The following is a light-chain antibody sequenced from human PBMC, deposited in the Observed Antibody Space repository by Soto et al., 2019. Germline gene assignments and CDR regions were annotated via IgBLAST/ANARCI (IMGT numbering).Light chain of an antibody. V-gene: IGLV2-11*01. CDR1: SSDVGSYDY. J-gene: IGLJ2*01. CDR3: CSYAGSYTYVV. CDR2: NVN. Sequence: QSALIQPPSVSGSPGQSVTISCTGTSSDVGSYDYVSWYQQHPGTVPKPMIYNVNTRPSGVPDRFSGSKSGSTASLTISGLQAEDEADYYCCSYAGSYTYVVFGGGTKLTVL.